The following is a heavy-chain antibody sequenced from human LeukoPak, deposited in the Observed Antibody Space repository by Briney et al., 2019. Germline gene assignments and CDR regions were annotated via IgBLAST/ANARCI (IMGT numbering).Heavy chain of an antibody. V-gene: IGHV4-61*01. D-gene: IGHD3-22*01. CDR2: IYYSGNT. J-gene: IGHJ4*02. Sequence: MPSETLSLTCTVSGGSVSSGSYYWSWIRQPPGKGLEWIGYIYYSGNTNYNPSLKSRVTLSVDTSKNQFSLRLSSVTAADTAVYYCARGVRITMIVVAITRYYFDYWGQGTLVTVSS. CDR1: GGSVSSGSYY. CDR3: ARGVRITMIVVAITRYYFDY.